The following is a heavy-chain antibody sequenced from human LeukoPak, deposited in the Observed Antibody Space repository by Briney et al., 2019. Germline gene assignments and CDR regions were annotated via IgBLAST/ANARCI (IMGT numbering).Heavy chain of an antibody. CDR1: GFTFSSYA. CDR2: ISGSGGIT. Sequence: GGSLRLSCAASGFTFSSYAMSWVRQAPGKGLEWVSAISGSGGITYYADPVRGRFTISRDNSKNTLYVQMNSLRAEDTAVYYCAKSDYSNYPTPDYWGQGTLVTVSS. J-gene: IGHJ4*02. CDR3: AKSDYSNYPTPDY. V-gene: IGHV3-23*01. D-gene: IGHD4-11*01.